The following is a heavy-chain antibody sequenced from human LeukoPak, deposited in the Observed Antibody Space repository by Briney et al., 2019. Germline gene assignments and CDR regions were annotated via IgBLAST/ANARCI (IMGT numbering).Heavy chain of an antibody. V-gene: IGHV3-48*01. CDR2: ISSSSNTI. Sequence: SGGSLRLSCAASGFTFSSYSMNWVRQAPGKGLEWVSYISSSSNTIYYADSVKGRFTISRDNAKNSLYLQMNSLRAEDTALYYCSGQLDYWGQGTLVTVSS. J-gene: IGHJ4*02. CDR1: GFTFSSYS. D-gene: IGHD6-19*01. CDR3: SGQLDY.